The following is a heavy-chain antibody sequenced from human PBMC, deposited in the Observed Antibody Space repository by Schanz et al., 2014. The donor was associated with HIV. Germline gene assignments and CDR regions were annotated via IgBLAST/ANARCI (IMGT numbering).Heavy chain of an antibody. CDR2: IWYHGNMT. CDR3: VRGPGYNMHLDY. Sequence: QVQLVESGGGVVQPGRSLRLSCAASGFTFSSYGMHWVRQAPGKGLEWVALIWYHGNMTYYADSVKGRFTISRDNSKNTLYLQMNKLSAEDTGVYYCVRGPGYNMHLDYWGQGTLVTVSS. V-gene: IGHV3-33*01. D-gene: IGHD1-20*01. CDR1: GFTFSSYG. J-gene: IGHJ4*02.